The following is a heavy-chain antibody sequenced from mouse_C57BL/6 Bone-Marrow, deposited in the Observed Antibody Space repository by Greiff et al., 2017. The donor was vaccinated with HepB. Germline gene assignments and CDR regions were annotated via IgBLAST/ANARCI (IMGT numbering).Heavy chain of an antibody. CDR2: ISDGGSYT. D-gene: IGHD1-1*01. CDR3: ARDYYYGSSFFAY. V-gene: IGHV5-4*01. Sequence: DVQLVESGGGLVKPGGSLKLSCAASGFTFSSYAMSWVRQTPEKRLEWVATISDGGSYTYYPDNVKGRFTISRDNAKNNLYLQMSHLKSEDTAMYYCARDYYYGSSFFAYWGQGTLVTVSA. J-gene: IGHJ3*01. CDR1: GFTFSSYA.